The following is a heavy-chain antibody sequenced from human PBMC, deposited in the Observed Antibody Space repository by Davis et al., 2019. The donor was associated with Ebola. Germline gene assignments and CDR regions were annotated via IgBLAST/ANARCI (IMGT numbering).Heavy chain of an antibody. Sequence: PSETLSLTCTVSGGSISSGGYYWSWIRQHPGKGLEWIGYIYYSGSTNYNPSLKSRVTISVDTSKNQFSLKLSSVTAAETAVYYCARHLGYYDSSGYFMGYFQHWGQGTLVTVSS. D-gene: IGHD3-22*01. V-gene: IGHV4-39*01. CDR2: IYYSGST. CDR3: ARHLGYYDSSGYFMGYFQH. J-gene: IGHJ1*01. CDR1: GGSISSGGYY.